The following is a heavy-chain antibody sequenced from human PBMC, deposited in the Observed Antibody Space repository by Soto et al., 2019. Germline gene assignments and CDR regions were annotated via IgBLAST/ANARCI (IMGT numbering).Heavy chain of an antibody. V-gene: IGHV1-24*01. D-gene: IGHD3-10*01. CDR1: GYTLTELS. CDR2: FDPEDGET. Sequence: GASVKVSCKVSGYTLTELSMHWVRQAPGKGLEGMGGFDPEDGETIYAQKFQGRVTMTEDTSTDTAYMELSSLRSEDTAVYYCATPGDGSGSYYNEMFDSWGQGTLVTVSS. J-gene: IGHJ4*02. CDR3: ATPGDGSGSYYNEMFDS.